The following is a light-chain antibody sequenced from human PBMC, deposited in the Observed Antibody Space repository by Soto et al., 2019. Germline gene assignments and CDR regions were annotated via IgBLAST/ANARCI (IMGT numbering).Light chain of an antibody. CDR2: AVT. V-gene: IGLV2-11*01. CDR3: CSYAGSYTHYV. J-gene: IGLJ1*01. Sequence: QSALTQPCSVSGSPGQSVTISCTGTSSDVGGYNYVSWYQQYPGKAPKVMIYAVTKRPSGVPDRISGSKSGNTASLTISGLQAEDEADYYCCSYAGSYTHYVFGTGTKVTVL. CDR1: SSDVGGYNY.